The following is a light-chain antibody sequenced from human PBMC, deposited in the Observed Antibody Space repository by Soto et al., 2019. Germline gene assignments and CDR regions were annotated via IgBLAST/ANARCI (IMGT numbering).Light chain of an antibody. CDR1: QSVSNNY. Sequence: EIVLTQSPGTLSLSPGERATLSCRASQSVSNNYLAWFQQKGGQAHRLLIFGASSRAAGIPDRFSGSVSGTDFLLTISRLEREDFAVYYCQHYGSSWTFGQGTQVEI. CDR2: GAS. J-gene: IGKJ1*01. CDR3: QHYGSSWT. V-gene: IGKV3-20*01.